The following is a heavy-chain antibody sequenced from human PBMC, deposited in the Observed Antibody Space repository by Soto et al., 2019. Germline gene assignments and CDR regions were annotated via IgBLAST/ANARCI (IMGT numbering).Heavy chain of an antibody. J-gene: IGHJ4*02. CDR1: GYSFTSYW. D-gene: IGHD6-19*01. CDR3: ARLQGREWLVIGPGR. Sequence: EVQLVQSGAEVKKPGESLKISCKGSGYSFTSYWIGWVRQMPGKGLEWMGIIYPGDSDTRYSPSFQGQVTISADKSIITAYLQWSSLRASDTAMYYCARLQGREWLVIGPGRWGQGTLVTVSS. V-gene: IGHV5-51*03. CDR2: IYPGDSDT.